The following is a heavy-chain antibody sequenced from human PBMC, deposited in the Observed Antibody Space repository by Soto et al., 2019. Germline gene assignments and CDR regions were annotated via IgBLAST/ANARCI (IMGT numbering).Heavy chain of an antibody. CDR2: ISGSGGST. D-gene: IGHD3-22*01. Sequence: EVQLLESGGGLVQPGGSLRLSCAASGFTFSSYAMSWVGQAPGKGLEWVSAISGSGGSTYYADSVKGRFTISRDNSKNTLYLQMNSLRAEDTAVYYCARVYYYDSSGYYSTGDAFDIWGQGTMVTVSS. V-gene: IGHV3-23*01. CDR3: ARVYYYDSSGYYSTGDAFDI. J-gene: IGHJ3*02. CDR1: GFTFSSYA.